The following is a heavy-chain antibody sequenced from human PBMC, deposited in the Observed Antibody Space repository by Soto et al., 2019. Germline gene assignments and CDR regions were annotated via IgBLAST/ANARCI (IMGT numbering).Heavy chain of an antibody. Sequence: GESLKISCKGSGYSFTSYWIGWARQMPGKGLEWMGIIYPGDSDTRYSPSFQGQVTISADKSISTAYLQWSSLKASDTAMYYCARHLGHSSSWDYYGMDVWGQGTTVTVSS. CDR2: IYPGDSDT. CDR3: ARHLGHSSSWDYYGMDV. D-gene: IGHD6-13*01. CDR1: GYSFTSYW. J-gene: IGHJ6*02. V-gene: IGHV5-51*01.